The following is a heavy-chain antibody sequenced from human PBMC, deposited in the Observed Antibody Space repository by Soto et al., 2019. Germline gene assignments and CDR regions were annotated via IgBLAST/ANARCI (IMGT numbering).Heavy chain of an antibody. J-gene: IGHJ4*02. Sequence: QVQLVQSGAEVKKPGSSVKVSCKASGGTFSSYTISWVRQAPGQGLEWMGRIIPILGIANYAQKFQGRVAITADKSTRTAYMELSSLRSEDTAVYYCARAHFDESGSRLGYWGQGTLVTVSS. CDR1: GGTFSSYT. CDR3: ARAHFDESGSRLGY. CDR2: IIPILGIA. V-gene: IGHV1-69*02. D-gene: IGHD1-26*01.